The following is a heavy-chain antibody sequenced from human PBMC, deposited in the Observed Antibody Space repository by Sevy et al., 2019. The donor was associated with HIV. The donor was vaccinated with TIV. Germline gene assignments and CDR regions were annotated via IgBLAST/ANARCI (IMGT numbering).Heavy chain of an antibody. CDR3: TTEAVDCSTTTCSLAMDV. D-gene: IGHD2-2*01. Sequence: RGSLRLSCAASGFTFSNVWMSWVRQAPGKGLEWVGRIKSKIDGGTIDYAAPVKVRFTISRDDSKNTLYLQMNSLKTEDTAVYYCTTEAVDCSTTTCSLAMDVWGQGTTVTVSS. J-gene: IGHJ6*02. CDR2: IKSKIDGGTI. CDR1: GFTFSNVW. V-gene: IGHV3-15*01.